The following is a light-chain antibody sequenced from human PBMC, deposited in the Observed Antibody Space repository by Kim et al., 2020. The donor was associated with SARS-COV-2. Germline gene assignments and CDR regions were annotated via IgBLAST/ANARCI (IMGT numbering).Light chain of an antibody. CDR3: QQYGAT. CDR2: GAS. CDR1: QSVSSID. Sequence: PSLPPGDRATVSCRAGQSVSSIDLAWYQHKPGQAPRLLIHGASSRATGIPDRFSGSGSGSDFTLTISRLEPEDFAVYYCQQYGATFGGGTKVDIK. V-gene: IGKV3-20*01. J-gene: IGKJ4*01.